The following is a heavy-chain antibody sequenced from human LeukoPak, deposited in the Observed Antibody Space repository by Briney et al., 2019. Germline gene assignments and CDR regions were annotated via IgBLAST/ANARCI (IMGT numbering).Heavy chain of an antibody. D-gene: IGHD5-12*01. CDR3: AKTQGYSGYDSEFVK. J-gene: IGHJ4*02. CDR2: LTGSGTTT. V-gene: IGHV3-23*01. Sequence: PGGSLRLSCAASGFTFSSYEMDWVRQAPGMGLEWVSVLTGSGTTTLYADSVKGRFNISRDNSKNTLYLQMNSLRAEDTAVYFCAKTQGYSGYDSEFVKWGQGTLVSVSS. CDR1: GFTFSSYE.